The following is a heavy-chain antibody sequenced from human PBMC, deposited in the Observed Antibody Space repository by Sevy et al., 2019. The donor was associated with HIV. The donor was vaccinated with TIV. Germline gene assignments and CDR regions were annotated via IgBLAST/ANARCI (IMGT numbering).Heavy chain of an antibody. Sequence: GGSLRLSCEASGFTFTSYSMNWVRQAPGKGLEWVSSISSYSYISYTDSMKGRFTVSRDNSKNSLYLQMNGLRAEDMAGYYCARDGGNYFDYWGQGTLVTVSS. J-gene: IGHJ4*02. D-gene: IGHD3-16*01. CDR2: ISSYSYI. CDR1: GFTFTSYS. CDR3: ARDGGNYFDY. V-gene: IGHV3-21*01.